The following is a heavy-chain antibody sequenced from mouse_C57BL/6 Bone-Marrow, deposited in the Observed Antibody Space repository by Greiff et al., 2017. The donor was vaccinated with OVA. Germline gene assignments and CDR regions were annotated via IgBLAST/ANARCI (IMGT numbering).Heavy chain of an antibody. V-gene: IGHV1-39*01. J-gene: IGHJ2*01. Sequence: EVQLQQSGPELVKPGASVKISCKASGYSFTDYNMNWVKQSNGKSLEWIGVINPNYGTTSYNQKFKGKATLTVDQSSSTAYMQLNSLTSEDSAVYYCANGKEDRYYDYDGDYFDYWGQGTTLTVSS. CDR2: INPNYGTT. CDR1: GYSFTDYN. CDR3: ANGKEDRYYDYDGDYFDY. D-gene: IGHD2-4*01.